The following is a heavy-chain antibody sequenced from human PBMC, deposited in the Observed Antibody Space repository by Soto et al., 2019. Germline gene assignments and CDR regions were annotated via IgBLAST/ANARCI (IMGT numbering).Heavy chain of an antibody. J-gene: IGHJ6*02. CDR2: IWYDGSNK. V-gene: IGHV3-33*01. D-gene: IGHD2-2*01. CDR1: GFTFSSYG. Sequence: QVQLVESGGGVVQPGRSLRLSYAASGFTFSSYGMHWVRQAPGKGLEWVAVIWYDGSNKYYADSVKGRFTISRDNSKNTLYLQMNSLRAEDTAVYYCARDYWSSTSCYDYYGMDVWGQGTTVTVSS. CDR3: ARDYWSSTSCYDYYGMDV.